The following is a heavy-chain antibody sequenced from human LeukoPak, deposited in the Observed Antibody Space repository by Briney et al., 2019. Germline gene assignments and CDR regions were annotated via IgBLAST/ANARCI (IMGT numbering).Heavy chain of an antibody. CDR1: GGSISSYY. CDR3: ARDRGSYYTHFDY. D-gene: IGHD1-26*01. V-gene: IGHV4-59*01. J-gene: IGHJ4*02. Sequence: SETLSLPCTFSGGSISSYYWSWIRQPPGKGLEWIGYIYYSGSTKYNPSLKSRVTISVDTSKNQFSLKLSSVTAADTAVYYCARDRGSYYTHFDYWGQGTLVTVSS. CDR2: IYYSGST.